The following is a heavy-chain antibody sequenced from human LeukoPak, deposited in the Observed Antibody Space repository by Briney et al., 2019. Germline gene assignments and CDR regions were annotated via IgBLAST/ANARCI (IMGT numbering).Heavy chain of an antibody. CDR1: GYTFTGYY. CDR3: ARDSTIFGVVMLFDY. V-gene: IGHV1-2*02. D-gene: IGHD3-3*01. CDR2: INPNSGGT. Sequence: ASVKVSCKASGYTFTGYYMYWVRQAPGQGLEWMGWINPNSGGTNYAQKFQGRVTMTRDTSISTAYMELSRLRSDDTAVYYCARDSTIFGVVMLFDYWGQGTLVTVSS. J-gene: IGHJ4*02.